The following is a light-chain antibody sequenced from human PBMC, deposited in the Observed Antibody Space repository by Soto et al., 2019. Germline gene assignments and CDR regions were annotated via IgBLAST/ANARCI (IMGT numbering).Light chain of an antibody. J-gene: IGKJ2*01. CDR1: RSLASSY. V-gene: IGKV3-20*01. CDR3: HHYDSSPPYT. Sequence: EIVLTQSPATLSLSPGERATLSCRASRSLASSYLAWYQHKPGQAPRLLIYAASSRATGIPDRFIGSGSGTDFTLTISRLEPDDSAVYYCHHYDSSPPYTFGQGTKVDIK. CDR2: AAS.